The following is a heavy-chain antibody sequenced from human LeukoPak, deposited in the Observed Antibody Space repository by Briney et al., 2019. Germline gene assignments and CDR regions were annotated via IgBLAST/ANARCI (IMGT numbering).Heavy chain of an antibody. CDR1: GFIFSSYA. CDR2: ISSSSSTI. J-gene: IGHJ4*02. CDR3: ARRAGAYSHPYDY. Sequence: PGGSLRLSCAASGFIFSSYAMSWVRQAPGKGLEWVSYISSSSSTIYYADSVKGRFTISRDNSKNTLYLQMNSLRAEDTAVYYCARRAGAYSHPYDYWGQGTLVTVSS. V-gene: IGHV3-48*01. D-gene: IGHD4/OR15-4a*01.